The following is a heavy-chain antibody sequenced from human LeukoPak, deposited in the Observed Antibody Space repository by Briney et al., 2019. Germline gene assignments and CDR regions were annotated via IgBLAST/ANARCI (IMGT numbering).Heavy chain of an antibody. J-gene: IGHJ4*02. CDR2: INTDGSFT. CDR1: GFTFSDYW. V-gene: IGHV3-74*01. Sequence: GGSLGLSCAASGFTFSDYWMPWVRQAPGKELVWVSRINTDGSFTRYADSVQGRLTISRDTAKNTLFLQMNSLRAEDTAVYYCARETKVGGALQYWGQGILVTVSS. CDR3: ARETKVGGALQY. D-gene: IGHD1-26*01.